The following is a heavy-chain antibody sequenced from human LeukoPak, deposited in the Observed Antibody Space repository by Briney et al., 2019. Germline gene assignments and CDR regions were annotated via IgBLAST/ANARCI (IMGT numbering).Heavy chain of an antibody. J-gene: IGHJ5*02. D-gene: IGHD5-12*01. V-gene: IGHV4-34*01. CDR1: GGSFSGYY. CDR3: ARGGGYDGPYNWFDP. CDR2: INHSGST. Sequence: SETLSLTCAVYGGSFSGYYWSWIRQPPGKGREWIGEINHSGSTNYNPSLKSRVTISVDTSKNQFSLKLSSVTAADTAVYYCARGGGYDGPYNWFDPWGQGTLVTVSS.